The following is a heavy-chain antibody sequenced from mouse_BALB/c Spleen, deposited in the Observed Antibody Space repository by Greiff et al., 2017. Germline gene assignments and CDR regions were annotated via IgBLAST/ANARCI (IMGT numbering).Heavy chain of an antibody. CDR3: AREGYGNYVAMDY. J-gene: IGHJ4*01. V-gene: IGHV5-9-4*01. Sequence: EVMLVESGGGLVKPGGSLKLSCAASGFTFSSYAMSWVRQSPEKRLEWVAEISSGGSYTYYPDTVTGRFTISRDNAKNTLYLEMSSLRSEDTAMYYCAREGYGNYVAMDYWGQGTSVTVSS. CDR2: ISSGGSYT. D-gene: IGHD2-1*01. CDR1: GFTFSSYA.